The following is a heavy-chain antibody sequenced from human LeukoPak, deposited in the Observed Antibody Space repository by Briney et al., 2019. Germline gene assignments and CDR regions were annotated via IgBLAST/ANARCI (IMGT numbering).Heavy chain of an antibody. V-gene: IGHV3-48*02. J-gene: IGHJ6*02. Sequence: GGSLRLSCAASGFTFSSYSMNWVRQAPGKGLEWVSYISSSSTICYADSVKGRFTISRDNAKNSLYLQMDSLRDEDTAVYYCARVYGDLPPYYYYGMDVWGQGTTVTVSS. CDR2: ISSSSTI. CDR3: ARVYGDLPPYYYYGMDV. D-gene: IGHD4-17*01. CDR1: GFTFSSYS.